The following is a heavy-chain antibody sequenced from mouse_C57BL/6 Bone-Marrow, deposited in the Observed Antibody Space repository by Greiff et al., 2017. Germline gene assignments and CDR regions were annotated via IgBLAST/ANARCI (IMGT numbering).Heavy chain of an antibody. V-gene: IGHV1-22*01. Sequence: VQLQQSGPELVKPGASVKMSCKASGYTFTDYNMHWVKQSHGKSLEWIGYINPNNGGTSYNQKFKGKATLTVNKSSSTAYMELRSLTSEDSAVYYCARIPITTVVPYYFDYWGQGTTLTVSS. CDR1: GYTFTDYN. J-gene: IGHJ2*01. D-gene: IGHD1-1*01. CDR3: ARIPITTVVPYYFDY. CDR2: INPNNGGT.